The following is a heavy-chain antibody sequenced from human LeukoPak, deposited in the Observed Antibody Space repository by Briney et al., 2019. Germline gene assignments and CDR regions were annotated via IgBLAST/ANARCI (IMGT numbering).Heavy chain of an antibody. CDR3: AKGGDYGSINWFDP. J-gene: IGHJ5*02. CDR2: VYYSGST. D-gene: IGHD4-17*01. V-gene: IGHV4-59*01. CDR1: GGSISSYY. Sequence: SETLSLTCTVSGGSISSYYWSWIRQPPGKGLEWIGYVYYSGSTNYNLSLNSRVTISIDTSKNQFSLRLSSVTAADTAVYYCAKGGDYGSINWFDPWGQGTLVTVSS.